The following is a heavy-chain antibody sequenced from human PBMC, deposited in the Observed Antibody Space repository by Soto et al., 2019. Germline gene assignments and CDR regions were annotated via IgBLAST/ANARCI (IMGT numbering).Heavy chain of an antibody. J-gene: IGHJ4*02. CDR2: MFYGVST. CDR1: CSSINSSGYY. V-gene: IGHV4-39*01. D-gene: IGHD3-3*02. CDR3: ARLPSRHLVDY. Sequence: PSETLSLTCTVSCSSINSSGYYWGWIRQPPGKGLEWIGSMFYGVSTYYNPSLKSRVTVSVDTSKNQFSLNLRSVTAAGTAVYYCARLPSRHLVDYWGQGTLVTVSS.